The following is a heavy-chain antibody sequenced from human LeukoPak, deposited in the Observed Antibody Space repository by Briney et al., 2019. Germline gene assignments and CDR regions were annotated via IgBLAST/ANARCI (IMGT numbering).Heavy chain of an antibody. V-gene: IGHV4-59*08. CDR2: IYYSGST. Sequence: SETLSLTCTVSGGSISRYYWSWIRQPPGKGLEWIGYIYYSGSTNYNPSLKSRVTISVDTSKNQFSLKLSSVTAADTAVYYCARRATMVRGVIIWGQGTLVTVSS. CDR1: GGSISRYY. CDR3: ARRATMVRGVII. D-gene: IGHD3-10*01. J-gene: IGHJ4*02.